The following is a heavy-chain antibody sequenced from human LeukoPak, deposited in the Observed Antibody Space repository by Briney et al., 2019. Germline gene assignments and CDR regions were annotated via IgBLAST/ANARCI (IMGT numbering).Heavy chain of an antibody. V-gene: IGHV4-59*10. CDR3: ARSAKDYGRPTGFDY. CDR1: GGSISSYY. CDR2: IYTSGST. Sequence: SETLSLTCAVYGGSISSYYWSWIRQPAGKGLEWIGRIYTSGSTNYNPSLKSRVTMSVDTSKNQFSLKLSSVTAADTAVYYCARSAKDYGRPTGFDYWGQGTLVTVSS. J-gene: IGHJ4*02. D-gene: IGHD4-17*01.